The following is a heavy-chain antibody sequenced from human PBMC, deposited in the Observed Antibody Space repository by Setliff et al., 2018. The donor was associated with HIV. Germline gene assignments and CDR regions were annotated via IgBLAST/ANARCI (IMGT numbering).Heavy chain of an antibody. D-gene: IGHD3-22*01. CDR2: ISGYNGNT. V-gene: IGHV1-18*01. CDR3: ARRVSYASSGYPLGY. CDR1: GGTFSSYA. Sequence: ASVKVSCKASGGTFSSYAISWVRQAPGQGLEWMGWISGYNGNTKYAQNMQGRVTMTTDTSTTTAYMDLSSLRSDDTALYFCARRVSYASSGYPLGYWGQGTQVTVSS. J-gene: IGHJ4*02.